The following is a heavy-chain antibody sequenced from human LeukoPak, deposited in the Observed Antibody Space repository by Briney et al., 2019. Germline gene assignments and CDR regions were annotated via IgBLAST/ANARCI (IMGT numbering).Heavy chain of an antibody. CDR3: ARIAAAGH. D-gene: IGHD6-13*01. V-gene: IGHV3-30-3*01. Sequence: PGRSLRLSCAASGFTFSSYAMHWVRQAPGKGLEWVAVISYDGSNKYYADSVKGRFTISRDNSKNTLYLQMNSLRAEDTAVYYCARIAAAGHWGQGTLVTVSS. CDR2: ISYDGSNK. CDR1: GFTFSSYA. J-gene: IGHJ4*02.